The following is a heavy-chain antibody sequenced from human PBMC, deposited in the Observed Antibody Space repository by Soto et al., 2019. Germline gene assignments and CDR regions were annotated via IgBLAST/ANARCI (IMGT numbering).Heavy chain of an antibody. CDR2: ISPGSRYP. Sequence: PGGSLRLSSAGSVFTVGYSYMSWIRQSPGKGLEWLSYISPGSRYPAYADSVMGRFTISRDNAKRSLYPQMMSLTAEDTAIYYCVRGGGGGMFDPWGQVTIVTVSS. CDR3: VRGGGGGMFDP. CDR1: VFTVGYSY. J-gene: IGHJ5*02. V-gene: IGHV3-11*06. D-gene: IGHD2-15*01.